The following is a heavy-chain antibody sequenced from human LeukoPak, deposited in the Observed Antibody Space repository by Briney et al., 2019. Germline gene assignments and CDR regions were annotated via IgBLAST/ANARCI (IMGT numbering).Heavy chain of an antibody. CDR3: ARVMVAATHPDY. D-gene: IGHD2-15*01. CDR2: IIPIFGTA. V-gene: IGHV1-69*13. J-gene: IGHJ4*02. CDR1: GGTFSSYA. Sequence: ASVKVSCKASGGTFSSYAISWVRQAPGQGLGWMGGIIPIFGTANYAQKFQGRVTITADESTSTAYMELSSLRSEDTAVYYCARVMVAATHPDYWGQGTLVTVSS.